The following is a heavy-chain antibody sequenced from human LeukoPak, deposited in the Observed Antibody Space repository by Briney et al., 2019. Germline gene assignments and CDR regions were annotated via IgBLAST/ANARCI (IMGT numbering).Heavy chain of an antibody. Sequence: GASVKVSCKASGYTFTGYYIHWVRQARGQGLEWMGVVSPRGGSTRFAQTFQGRVNVTMDTSTSTVYMELNSLQSDDTAMYYCARTNWVAVTRDAFDVWGQGTMVTVSS. J-gene: IGHJ3*01. V-gene: IGHV1-46*01. CDR1: GYTFTGYY. D-gene: IGHD2-15*01. CDR3: ARTNWVAVTRDAFDV. CDR2: VSPRGGST.